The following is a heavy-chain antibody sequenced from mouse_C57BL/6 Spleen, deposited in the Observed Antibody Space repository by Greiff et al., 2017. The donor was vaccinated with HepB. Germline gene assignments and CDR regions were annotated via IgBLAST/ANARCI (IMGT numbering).Heavy chain of an antibody. CDR2: INPNNGGT. V-gene: IGHV1-26*01. Sequence: EVQLQQSGPELVKPGASVKISCKASGYTFTDYYMNWVKQSHGKSLEWIGDINPNNGGTSYNQKFKGKATLTVDKSSSTAYMELRSLTSEDSAVYYCASPLYYGSSYYAMDYWGQGTSVTVSS. D-gene: IGHD1-1*01. J-gene: IGHJ4*01. CDR3: ASPLYYGSSYYAMDY. CDR1: GYTFTDYY.